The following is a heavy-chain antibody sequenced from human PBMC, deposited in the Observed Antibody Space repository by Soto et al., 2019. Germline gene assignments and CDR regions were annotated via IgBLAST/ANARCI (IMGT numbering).Heavy chain of an antibody. V-gene: IGHV3-48*03. D-gene: IGHD2-2*02. CDR3: ARGDCSSTCYIGY. CDR1: GFSFSNYE. CDR2: ITSSGCAV. Sequence: VQLVESGGGLVQPGGSLRLSCAASGFSFSNYEMNWVRQAPGKGLEWISYITSSGCAVFYADSVKGRFTISRDNAKDSLFLQMNSLRVEDTAVYYCARGDCSSTCYIGYWGQGARVTVSS. J-gene: IGHJ4*02.